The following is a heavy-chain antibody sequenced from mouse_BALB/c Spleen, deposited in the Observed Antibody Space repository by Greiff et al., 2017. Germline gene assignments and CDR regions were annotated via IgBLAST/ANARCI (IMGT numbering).Heavy chain of an antibody. J-gene: IGHJ3*01. D-gene: IGHD2-13*01. CDR2: ISSGGSYT. Sequence: EVKLMESGGDLVKPGGSLKLSCAASGFTFSSYGMSWVRQTPDKRLEWVATISSGGSYTYYPDSVKGRFTISRDNAKNTLYLQMSSLKSEDTAMYYCARQEVTPAWFAYWGQGTLVTVSA. CDR3: ARQEVTPAWFAY. V-gene: IGHV5-6*01. CDR1: GFTFSSYG.